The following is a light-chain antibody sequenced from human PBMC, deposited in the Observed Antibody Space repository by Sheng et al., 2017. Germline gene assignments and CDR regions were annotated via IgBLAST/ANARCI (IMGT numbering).Light chain of an antibody. V-gene: IGLV2-14*03. CDR1: SSDVGGYNY. J-gene: IGLJ3*02. Sequence: QSALTQPASVSGSPGQSITISCTGGSSDVGGYNYVSWYQQLPGKAPKLMIYDVSNRPSGVSNRFSGSKSGNTASLTISGLQVEDEAEYYCSSYTGSSAWLFGGGTKLTVL. CDR2: DVS. CDR3: SSYTGSSAWL.